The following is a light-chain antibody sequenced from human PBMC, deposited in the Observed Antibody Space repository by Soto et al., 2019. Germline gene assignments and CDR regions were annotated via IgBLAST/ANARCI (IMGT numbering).Light chain of an antibody. CDR1: SSDIGGYDY. J-gene: IGLJ1*01. CDR2: DVS. CDR3: CSFSGSNTLYV. Sequence: QSALPQPRSVSGSPGQSVTISCTGTSSDIGGYDYVSWYQQHPGKAPKLVIYDVSQRPSGVPDRFSGSKSGNTASLTISGLQAEDEADYYCCSFSGSNTLYVFGTGNKLTVL. V-gene: IGLV2-11*01.